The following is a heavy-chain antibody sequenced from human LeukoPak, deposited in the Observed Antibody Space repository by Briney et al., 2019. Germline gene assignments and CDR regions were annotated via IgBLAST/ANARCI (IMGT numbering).Heavy chain of an antibody. CDR1: GFTFSSYW. D-gene: IGHD2-2*01. V-gene: IGHV3-7*01. CDR2: ITQDGSEK. J-gene: IGHJ4*02. CDR3: ARAMPAY. Sequence: QPGGSLRLSCAASGFTFSSYWMHWVRPAPGRGLEGGANITQDGSEKYSVDSVKGRFTISKDNAKNSLYLQMNSLRAEDTAVYYCARAMPAYWGQGTLVTVSS.